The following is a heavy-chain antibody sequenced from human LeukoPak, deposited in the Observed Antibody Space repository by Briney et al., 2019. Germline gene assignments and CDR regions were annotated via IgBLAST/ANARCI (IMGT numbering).Heavy chain of an antibody. V-gene: IGHV4-34*01. CDR3: ASFSGIGGNWFDP. CDR1: GGSFSGYY. CDR2: INHSGST. J-gene: IGHJ5*02. Sequence: PSETLSLTCAVYGGSFSGYYWSWIRQPPGKGLEWIGEINHSGSTNYNPSLKSRVTISVDTSKNQFSLKLSSVTAADTAVYYCASFSGIGGNWFDPWGQGTLVTVSS. D-gene: IGHD6-13*01.